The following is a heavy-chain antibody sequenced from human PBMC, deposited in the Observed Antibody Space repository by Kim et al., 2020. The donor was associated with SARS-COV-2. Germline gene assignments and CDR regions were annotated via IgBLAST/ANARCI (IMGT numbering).Heavy chain of an antibody. CDR2: SGGS. J-gene: IGHJ4*02. CDR3: ARKDYGDY. V-gene: IGHV1-2*02. Sequence: SGGSNYAQKFQGRVTMTRDTSISTAYMELTRLTSDDTAVYYCARKDYGDYWGQGTLVTVSS.